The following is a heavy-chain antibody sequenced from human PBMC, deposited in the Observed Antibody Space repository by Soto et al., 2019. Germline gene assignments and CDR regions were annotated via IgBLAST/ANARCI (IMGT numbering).Heavy chain of an antibody. Sequence: GGSLRLSCAASGFTFSSYAMSWVRQAPGKGLEWVSAISDSGGSTYYADSVKGRFTISRDNSKNTLYLQMNSLRAEDTAVYYCAKEGLITMVRGVANPRFDYWGQGTLVTVSS. J-gene: IGHJ4*02. CDR1: GFTFSSYA. V-gene: IGHV3-23*01. CDR3: AKEGLITMVRGVANPRFDY. CDR2: ISDSGGST. D-gene: IGHD3-10*01.